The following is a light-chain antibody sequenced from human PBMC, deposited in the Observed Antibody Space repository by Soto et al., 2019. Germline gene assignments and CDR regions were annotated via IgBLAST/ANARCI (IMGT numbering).Light chain of an antibody. J-gene: IGLJ2*01. CDR2: DVS. V-gene: IGLV2-14*01. Sequence: QSALTQPASVSGSPGQSITISCTGTSSDVGGYNYVSWYQQHPGKAPKLMIYDVSNRPSGVSNRFSGSKSGNTASLTISRLQDEDEADYYCSSYTSSSTPVVFGGGTKLTVL. CDR3: SSYTSSSTPVV. CDR1: SSDVGGYNY.